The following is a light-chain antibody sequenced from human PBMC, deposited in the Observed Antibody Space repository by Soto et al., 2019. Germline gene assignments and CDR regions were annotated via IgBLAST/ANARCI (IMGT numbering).Light chain of an antibody. J-gene: IGKJ5*01. CDR1: QGISSA. CDR3: QQLNSYPIT. V-gene: IGKV1-13*02. CDR2: DAS. Sequence: AIQLTQSPSSLSSSLGARVTITCRASQGISSALAWYQQKVGKAPKLLIYDASSLQSGVPSRFSGSGSGTEFTLTISSLQPEDFATYYCQQLNSYPITSGQGTRLEI.